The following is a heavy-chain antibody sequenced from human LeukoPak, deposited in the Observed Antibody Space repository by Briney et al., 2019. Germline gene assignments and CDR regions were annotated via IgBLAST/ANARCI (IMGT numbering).Heavy chain of an antibody. Sequence: GASVKVPCKASGYTFTSYYMHWVRQAPGQGLEWMGIINPSGGSTICAQKFQGRVNMTRATATSTLYKELGHLRSEGTAVYYCARGITIFGVVIMEYGYAYNWFDPWGQGTLVTVSS. V-gene: IGHV1-46*01. CDR1: GYTFTSYY. D-gene: IGHD3-3*01. CDR2: INPSGGST. CDR3: ARGITIFGVVIMEYGYAYNWFDP. J-gene: IGHJ5*02.